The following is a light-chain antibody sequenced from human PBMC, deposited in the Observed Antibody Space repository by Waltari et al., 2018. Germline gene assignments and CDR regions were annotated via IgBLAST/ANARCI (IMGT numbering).Light chain of an antibody. CDR3: SSYAGSNKEV. V-gene: IGLV2-8*01. Sequence: QSALTQPPSASGSPGQSVTISCTGTSSDVGGYNYVSWYQQHPGKAPKLMIYEVSKRPSGFPDRFSGSKSGNTASLTVSGLQAEDEADYYCSSYAGSNKEVFGTGTKVTVL. J-gene: IGLJ1*01. CDR2: EVS. CDR1: SSDVGGYNY.